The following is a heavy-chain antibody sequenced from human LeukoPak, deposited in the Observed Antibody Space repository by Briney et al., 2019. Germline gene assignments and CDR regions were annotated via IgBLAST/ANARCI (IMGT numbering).Heavy chain of an antibody. J-gene: IGHJ4*02. CDR1: GFTFSSYA. CDR3: AKAWWELPDYFDY. D-gene: IGHD1-26*01. CDR2: ISGSGGST. Sequence: GGSLRLSCAASGFTFSSYAMSWVRQAPGKGLEWVSAISGSGGSTYYADSVKGRFTTSRDNSKNTLYLQMNSLRAEDTAVYYCAKAWWELPDYFDYWGQGTLVTVSS. V-gene: IGHV3-23*01.